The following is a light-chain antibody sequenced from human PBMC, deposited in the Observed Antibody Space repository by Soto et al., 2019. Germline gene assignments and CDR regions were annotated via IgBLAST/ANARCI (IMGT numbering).Light chain of an antibody. CDR1: QSVSSSY. CDR2: GAS. V-gene: IGKV3-20*01. J-gene: IGKJ2*01. Sequence: EIVLTQSPGTLSLSPGERATLSCWASQSVSSSYLAWYQQKPGQAPRLLIYGASSRATGIPDRFSGSGSGTDFTLTISRLEPEDFAVFYCQHYGSSPYTFGQGTKLEIK. CDR3: QHYGSSPYT.